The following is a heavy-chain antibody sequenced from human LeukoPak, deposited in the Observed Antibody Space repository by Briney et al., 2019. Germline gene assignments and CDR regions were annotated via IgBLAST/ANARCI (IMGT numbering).Heavy chain of an antibody. J-gene: IGHJ6*02. D-gene: IGHD3-10*01. CDR3: AREGYFGSGIDYFYGMDV. Sequence: ASVKVSCMASGFTFIIYGFTWVRQAPGQGLEGMGWISAYNGDTKYPQNLQGRVTVTSDTSTNTAYMELKGLRSDDTAVYFCAREGYFGSGIDYFYGMDVRGQGTKVTVSS. CDR2: ISAYNGDT. V-gene: IGHV1-18*01. CDR1: GFTFIIYG.